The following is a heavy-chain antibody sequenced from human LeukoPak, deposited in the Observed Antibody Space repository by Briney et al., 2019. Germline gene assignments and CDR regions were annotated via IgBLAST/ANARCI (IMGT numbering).Heavy chain of an antibody. Sequence: GGSLRLSCAASGFTFSSYAMSWVRQAPGKGLEWVSGISGSGSTTYYADSVRGRFIISRDNSKNTLYLQMNSLGAEDTAIYYCARVWGPVDYWGQGTLVTVSS. J-gene: IGHJ4*02. CDR3: ARVWGPVDY. CDR1: GFTFSSYA. CDR2: ISGSGSTT. V-gene: IGHV3-23*01. D-gene: IGHD7-27*01.